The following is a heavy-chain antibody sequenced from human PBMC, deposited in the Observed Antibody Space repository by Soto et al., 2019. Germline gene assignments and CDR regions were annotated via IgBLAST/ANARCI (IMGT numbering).Heavy chain of an antibody. CDR1: GYTFISYG. D-gene: IGHD3-10*01. Sequence: QVQLVQSGAEVKKPGDSVKVSCKASGYTFISYGISWVRQAPGQGLEWMGWNSAYNGNTNYAQKFHARVTMSTDTSRSPAYMELRSLRSDDTAVYYCAITKREVIRAAVCDRYGMDVWGQGTTVTVSS. CDR2: NSAYNGNT. J-gene: IGHJ6*02. CDR3: AITKREVIRAAVCDRYGMDV. V-gene: IGHV1-18*01.